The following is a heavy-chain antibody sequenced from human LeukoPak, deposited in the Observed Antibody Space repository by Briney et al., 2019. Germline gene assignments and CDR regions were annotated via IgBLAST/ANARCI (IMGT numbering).Heavy chain of an antibody. CDR2: IIPILGIA. J-gene: IGHJ4*02. Sequence: SVKVSCKASGGTFSSYAISWVRQAPGQGLEWMGRIIPILGIANYAQKFQGRVTITADKSTSTAYMELSSLRSEGTAVYYCARSPELWDFWSGYYEYYFDYWGQGTLVTVSS. V-gene: IGHV1-69*04. CDR3: ARSPELWDFWSGYYEYYFDY. D-gene: IGHD3-3*01. CDR1: GGTFSSYA.